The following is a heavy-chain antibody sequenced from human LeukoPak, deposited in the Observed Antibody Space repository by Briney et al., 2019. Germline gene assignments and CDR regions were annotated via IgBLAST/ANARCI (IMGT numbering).Heavy chain of an antibody. D-gene: IGHD6-19*01. CDR2: TYYRSKWYN. CDR1: GDSVSSNSAA. Sequence: SQTLSLTCAISGDSVSSNSAAWNWIRQSPSRGLEWLGRTYYRSKWYNDYAVSVKGRITINPDTSKNQFSLQLNSVTPEDTAVYYCARGYSSGWSYYYYYYYYMDVWGKGTTVTVSS. CDR3: ARGYSSGWSYYYYYYYYMDV. J-gene: IGHJ6*03. V-gene: IGHV6-1*01.